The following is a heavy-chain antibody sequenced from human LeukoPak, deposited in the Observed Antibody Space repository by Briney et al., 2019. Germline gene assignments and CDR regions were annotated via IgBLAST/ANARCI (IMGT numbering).Heavy chain of an antibody. CDR1: GGSFSGYY. J-gene: IGHJ4*02. CDR2: INHSGST. CDR3: ARVAKRLVRRYFDY. Sequence: SETLSLTCAVYGGSFSGYYWGWIRQPPGKGLEWIGEINHSGSTNYNPSLKSRVTISVDTSKNQFSLKLSSVTAADTAVYYCARVAKRLVRRYFDYWGQGTLVTVSS. V-gene: IGHV4-34*01. D-gene: IGHD6-13*01.